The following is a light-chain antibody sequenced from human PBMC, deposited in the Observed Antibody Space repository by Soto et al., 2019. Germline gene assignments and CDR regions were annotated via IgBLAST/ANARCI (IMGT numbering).Light chain of an antibody. CDR1: QSVSSTL. Sequence: EIVLTQSPVALSLSPGERATLSCRASQSVSSTLLTWYQQKPGQAPRLLIYGVSSRATGIPDRFSGSGSGTDFTLTISRLEPEDFAVYFCQHYGDSSWTFGQRTKVDIK. V-gene: IGKV3-20*01. CDR2: GVS. J-gene: IGKJ1*01. CDR3: QHYGDSSWT.